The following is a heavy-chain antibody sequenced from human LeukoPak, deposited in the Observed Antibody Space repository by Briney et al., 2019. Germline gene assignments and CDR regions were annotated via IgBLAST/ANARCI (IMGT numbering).Heavy chain of an antibody. CDR2: SYYSGST. V-gene: IGHV4-31*03. CDR1: GGSISSGGYY. Sequence: SQTLSLTCTVSGGSISSGGYYWSWIRQHPGKGLEWIGYSYYSGSTYYNPSLKSRVTISVDTSKNQFSLKLSSVNAAHTALDYCARTYYYDSSGKTVWFDPWGQGTLVTVSS. J-gene: IGHJ5*02. CDR3: ARTYYYDSSGKTVWFDP. D-gene: IGHD3-22*01.